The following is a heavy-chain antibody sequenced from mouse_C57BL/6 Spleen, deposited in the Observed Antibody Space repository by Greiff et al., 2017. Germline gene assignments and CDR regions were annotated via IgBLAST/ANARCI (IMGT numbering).Heavy chain of an antibody. CDR3: ARDHFAY. CDR1: GYSITSGYY. Sequence: EVQLQQSGPGLVKPSQSLSLTCSVTGYSITSGYYWNWIRQFPGNKLEWMGYISYDGSNNYNPSLKNRISITRDTSKNQFFLKLNSVTTEDTATYYCARDHFAYWGQGTLVTVSA. V-gene: IGHV3-6*01. J-gene: IGHJ3*01. CDR2: ISYDGSN.